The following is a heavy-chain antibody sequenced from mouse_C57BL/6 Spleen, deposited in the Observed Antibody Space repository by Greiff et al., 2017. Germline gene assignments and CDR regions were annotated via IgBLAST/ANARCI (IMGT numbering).Heavy chain of an antibody. D-gene: IGHD2-1*01. Sequence: VQLQQSGPELVKPGASVKISCKASGYAFSSSWMNWVKQRPGKGLEWIGRIYPGDGDTNYNGKFKGKATLTADKASSTAYMQLSSLTSEDSAVYFCASYGSYGMDFDYWGQGTTLTVSS. CDR1: GYAFSSSW. CDR2: IYPGDGDT. J-gene: IGHJ2*01. V-gene: IGHV1-82*01. CDR3: ASYGSYGMDFDY.